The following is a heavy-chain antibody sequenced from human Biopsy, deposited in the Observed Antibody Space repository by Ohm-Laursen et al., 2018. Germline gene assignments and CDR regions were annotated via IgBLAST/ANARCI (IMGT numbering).Heavy chain of an antibody. CDR3: ATDADGYYTEFDF. V-gene: IGHV1-69*04. CDR2: IVPILGTV. D-gene: IGHD5-24*01. J-gene: IGHJ4*02. CDR1: GGPFNNHA. Sequence: GSSVKVSCKASGGPFNNHAFSRVRQAPGQGLEWLGRIVPILGTVNYAQRFQGRVALTADKSTGTAYMELNRLISDDTAVYYCATDADGYYTEFDFWGQGTLITVSS.